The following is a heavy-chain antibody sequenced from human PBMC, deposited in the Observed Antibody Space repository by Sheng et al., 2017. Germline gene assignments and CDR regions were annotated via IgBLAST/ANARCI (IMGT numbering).Heavy chain of an antibody. CDR3: AKFRDSSGYYYYGMDV. V-gene: IGHV3-23*04. Sequence: EVQLVESGGGLVQPGGSLRLSCAASGLTLSNYAMSWVRQAPGKRLEWVSSITHSSGTSYYADSVKGRYTISRDNSKNRLYLQMNSLRVEDTAVYYCAKFRDSSGYYYYGMDVWGQGTTVTVSS. CDR1: GLTLSNYA. CDR2: ITHSSGTS. D-gene: IGHD3-22*01. J-gene: IGHJ6*02.